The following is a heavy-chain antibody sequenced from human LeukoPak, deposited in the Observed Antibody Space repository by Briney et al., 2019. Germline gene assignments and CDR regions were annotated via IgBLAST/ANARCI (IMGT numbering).Heavy chain of an antibody. J-gene: IGHJ4*02. CDR3: ARVGQQLVYY. CDR2: IYYSGST. D-gene: IGHD6-13*01. Sequence: ASETLSLTCTVSGGSISSSSYYWGWIRQPPGKGLEWIGSIYYSGSTYYNPSLKSRVTISVDTSKNQFSLKLSSVTAADTAVYYCARVGQQLVYYWGQGTLVTVSS. V-gene: IGHV4-39*07. CDR1: GGSISSSSYY.